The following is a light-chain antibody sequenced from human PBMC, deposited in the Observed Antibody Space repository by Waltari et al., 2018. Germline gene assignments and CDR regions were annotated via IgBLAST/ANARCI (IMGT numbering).Light chain of an antibody. V-gene: IGLV2-14*01. CDR3: SSYTSIKTPYVV. CDR1: TRDVGRYNY. J-gene: IGLJ2*01. Sequence: QSALTQPASVSGSPGQPITISCTGTTRDVGRYNYVSCYQCHPGKAPELIIYEVTNRPSGVSDRFSGSKSGNTASLSISGLQPEDEADYYCSSYTSIKTPYVVFGGGTKVTVL. CDR2: EVT.